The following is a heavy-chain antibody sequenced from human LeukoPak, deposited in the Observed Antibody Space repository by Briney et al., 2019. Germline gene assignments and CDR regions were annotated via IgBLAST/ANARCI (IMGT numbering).Heavy chain of an antibody. CDR3: ARGKLAAPGRTGYNWFDP. CDR1: GYTFTGYY. V-gene: IGHV1-2*02. Sequence: ASVKVSCKASGYTFTGYYIHWVRQAPGQGLEWMGWVNPNSGGTNYAQKFQGRVTMPRDTSITKAYMELSGLRSDDTAIYYCARGKLAAPGRTGYNWFDPWGQGTLVTVSS. J-gene: IGHJ5*02. D-gene: IGHD6-13*01. CDR2: VNPNSGGT.